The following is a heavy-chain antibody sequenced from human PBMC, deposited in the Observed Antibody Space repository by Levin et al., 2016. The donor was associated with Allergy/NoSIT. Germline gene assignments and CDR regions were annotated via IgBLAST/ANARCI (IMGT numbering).Heavy chain of an antibody. Sequence: GGSLRLSCAASAFTFSSYSMNWVRQAPGKGLEWVSYISSSSLNIHYVDSVKGRFTISRDNAKNALYLQMSSLRAEDTAVYYCAREKEGRLGSGWYGGAFDVWGQGTMVTVSS. CDR1: AFTFSSYS. J-gene: IGHJ3*01. D-gene: IGHD6-19*01. V-gene: IGHV3-48*01. CDR2: ISSSSLNI. CDR3: AREKEGRLGSGWYGGAFDV.